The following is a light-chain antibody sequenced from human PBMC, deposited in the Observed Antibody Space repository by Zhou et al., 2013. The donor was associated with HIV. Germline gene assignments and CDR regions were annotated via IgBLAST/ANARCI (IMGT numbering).Light chain of an antibody. Sequence: DIQMTQSPSSLSASVGDRVTITCQASQDISNSLNWYQQRPGKAPNLLIYDASSLETGVPSRFSGSGSGTHFTFTISSLRPEDIATYYCQQSYSSPWTFGQGTKVEIK. V-gene: IGKV1-33*01. CDR3: QQSYSSPWT. J-gene: IGKJ1*01. CDR2: DAS. CDR1: QDISNS.